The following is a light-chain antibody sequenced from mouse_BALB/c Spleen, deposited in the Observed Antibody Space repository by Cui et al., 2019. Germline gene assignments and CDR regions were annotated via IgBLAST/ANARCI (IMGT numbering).Light chain of an antibody. CDR3: QHHYGTPYT. CDR2: NAK. Sequence: DILMTQSPASLPASPGQHVTITRPASENIYSYLAWYQQKQGKSPQLLVYNAKTLAEGVPSRFSGSGSGTQFSLKINSLQPEDFGSYYCQHHYGTPYTFGGGTKLEIK. CDR1: ENIYSY. V-gene: IGKV12-44*01. J-gene: IGKJ2*01.